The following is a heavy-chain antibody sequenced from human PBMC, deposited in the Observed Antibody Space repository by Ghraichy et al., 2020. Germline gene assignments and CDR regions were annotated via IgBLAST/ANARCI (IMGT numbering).Heavy chain of an antibody. J-gene: IGHJ6*03. D-gene: IGHD3-10*01. V-gene: IGHV4-61*02. Sequence: LRLSCTVSGGSISSGSFYWSWTRQPAGKGLEWIGRIYTTGSTDYSLSFKRRVTMPIDTPKNQFSLKLRSVTAADTAVYYCARDSTAGLTYYMDVWGKGSTVSVSS. CDR3: ARDSTAGLTYYMDV. CDR1: GGSISSGSFY. CDR2: IYTTGST.